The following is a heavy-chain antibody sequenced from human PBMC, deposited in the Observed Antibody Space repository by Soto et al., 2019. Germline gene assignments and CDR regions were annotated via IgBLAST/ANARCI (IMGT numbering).Heavy chain of an antibody. CDR3: AIVYEQRSPCRGECKYYLEY. Sequence: DSVKVSCKVSGYPLTELSMHCVRKATGKGLEWMGGFDPEDDETIYAQKFPVRVTMSEDTSTDTAYIELSSLTSEDTAVYYCAIVYEQRSPCRGECKYYLEYGAQGTFVTVAS. J-gene: IGHJ4*02. CDR1: GYPLTELS. CDR2: FDPEDDET. D-gene: IGHD2-21*01. V-gene: IGHV1-24*01.